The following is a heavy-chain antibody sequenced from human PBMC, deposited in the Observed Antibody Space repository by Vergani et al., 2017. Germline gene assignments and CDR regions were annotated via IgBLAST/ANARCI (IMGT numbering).Heavy chain of an antibody. CDR3: AREPPRTGFCDD. CDR2: ISPDGFST. J-gene: IGHJ4*02. CDR1: GYTFTAYY. Sequence: VQLVQSGAAVGKPGASVTISCKASGYTFTAYYILWVRQATEQGLEWVGVISPDGFSTFYAQKFQGRVTITRDTYTSTVYVEVTSLRSYDTAVYYCAREPPRTGFCDDLWQGTLVTVSS. D-gene: IGHD1-14*01. V-gene: IGHV1-46*03.